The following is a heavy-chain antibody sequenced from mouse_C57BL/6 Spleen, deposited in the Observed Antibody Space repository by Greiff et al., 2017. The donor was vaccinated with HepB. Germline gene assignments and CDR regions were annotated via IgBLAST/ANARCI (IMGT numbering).Heavy chain of an antibody. CDR3: ARQYYSSSYDYAMDY. V-gene: IGHV1-64*01. Sequence: VQLQQPGAELVKPGASVKLSCKASGYTFTSYWMHWVKQRPGQGLEWIGMIHPNSGSTNYNEKFKSKATLTVDKSSSTAYMQLSSLTSEDSAVYYCARQYYSSSYDYAMDYWGQGTSVTVSS. CDR2: IHPNSGST. J-gene: IGHJ4*01. CDR1: GYTFTSYW. D-gene: IGHD1-1*01.